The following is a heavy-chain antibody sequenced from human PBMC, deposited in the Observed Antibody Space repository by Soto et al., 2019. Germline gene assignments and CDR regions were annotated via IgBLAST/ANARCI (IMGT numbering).Heavy chain of an antibody. D-gene: IGHD3-10*01. V-gene: IGHV1-69*13. CDR3: AARKEYYYGSGSSENWFDP. J-gene: IGHJ5*02. CDR2: IIPIFGTA. Sequence: SVKVSCKASGGTFSSYAISWVRQAPGQGPEWMGGIIPIFGTANYAQKFQGRVTITADESTSTAYMELSSLRSEDTAVYYCAARKEYYYGSGSSENWFDPWGQGTLVTVSS. CDR1: GGTFSSYA.